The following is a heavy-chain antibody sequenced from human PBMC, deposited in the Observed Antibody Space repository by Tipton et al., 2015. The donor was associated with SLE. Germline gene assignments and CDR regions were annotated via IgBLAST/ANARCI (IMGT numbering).Heavy chain of an antibody. J-gene: IGHJ5*02. V-gene: IGHV4-39*07. CDR3: ARAGGGDSNWFDP. Sequence: GLVKPSETLSLICTVSGDSISANSYHWGWVRQPPGKGLEWTGNVYYSGSTYYSASLRSRVTISLDRSKNQFSLELSSVTAADTAVYYCARAGGGDSNWFDPWGQGTLVTVSS. CDR1: GDSISANSYH. D-gene: IGHD2-21*01. CDR2: VYYSGST.